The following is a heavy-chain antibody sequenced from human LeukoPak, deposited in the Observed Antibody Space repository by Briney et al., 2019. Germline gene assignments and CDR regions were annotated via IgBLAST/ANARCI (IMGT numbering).Heavy chain of an antibody. D-gene: IGHD3-10*01. J-gene: IGHJ4*02. Sequence: GGSLRLSCVASGFTFRNYAMMWLRQAPGKGLEWVSAIGGSGGTTVYTDSVKGRFTISRDNSKNTLYLQMSSLRSEDTAVYYCARGEYYFDYWGQGTLVTVSS. CDR1: GFTFRNYA. CDR3: ARGEYYFDY. V-gene: IGHV3-23*01. CDR2: IGGSGGTT.